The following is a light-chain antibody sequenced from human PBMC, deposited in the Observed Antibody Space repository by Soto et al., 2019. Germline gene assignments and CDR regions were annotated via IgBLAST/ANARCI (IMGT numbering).Light chain of an antibody. CDR3: QQRSNWPPIT. CDR2: DTS. J-gene: IGKJ5*01. Sequence: EFVLTQSPATLSLSPGERATLSCRASQSVSSYLAWYQHKPGQAPRLLIYDTSNRATGVPARFSGSGSGTDFTHTISSLEPEDFAVYYCQQRSNWPPITFGQGTRLAI. V-gene: IGKV3-11*01. CDR1: QSVSSY.